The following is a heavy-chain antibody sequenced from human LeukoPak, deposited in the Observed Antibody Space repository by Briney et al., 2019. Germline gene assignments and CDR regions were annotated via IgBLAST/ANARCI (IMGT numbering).Heavy chain of an antibody. Sequence: SETLSLTCTVSGGSISSYYWSWIRQPPGKGLEWIGYIYYSGSTNYNPSLKSRVTISVDTSKNQFSLKLTSVTAADTAVYYCARDISGSRYFDYWGRGTLVTVSS. CDR1: GGSISSYY. J-gene: IGHJ4*02. CDR3: ARDISGSRYFDY. D-gene: IGHD3-10*01. V-gene: IGHV4-59*12. CDR2: IYYSGST.